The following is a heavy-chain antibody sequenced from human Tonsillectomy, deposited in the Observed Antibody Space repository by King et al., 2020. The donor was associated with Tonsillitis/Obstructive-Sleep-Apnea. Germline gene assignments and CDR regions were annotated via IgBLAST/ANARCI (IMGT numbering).Heavy chain of an antibody. CDR2: IIPILDIT. V-gene: IGHV1-69*09. CDR1: GGTFSSYA. Sequence: QLVQSGAEVKKPGSSVKVSCKASGGTFSSYASSWVRQAPGQGLEWMGWIIPILDITNYAQKFQGRVTITADKSTRTAYMELSCLGSEDTAVDYCARGGEQLVPLDYWGQGTLLTVSS. D-gene: IGHD6-6*01. J-gene: IGHJ4*02. CDR3: ARGGEQLVPLDY.